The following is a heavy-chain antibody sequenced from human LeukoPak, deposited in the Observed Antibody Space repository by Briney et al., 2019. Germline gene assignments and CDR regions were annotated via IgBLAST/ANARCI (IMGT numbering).Heavy chain of an antibody. Sequence: GASVKVSCKASRYTFTEHYIYWLRQAPGQGLEWVGRIICNSGDATSAQKFQGRVTMTRDTSVSTAYMDLSSVTADDTAVYFCARSAGHCSNGACFTDYYMDVWGRGTMVTVSS. CDR3: ARSAGHCSNGACFTDYYMDV. CDR2: IICNSGDA. V-gene: IGHV1-2*02. J-gene: IGHJ6*03. CDR1: RYTFTEHY. D-gene: IGHD2-8*01.